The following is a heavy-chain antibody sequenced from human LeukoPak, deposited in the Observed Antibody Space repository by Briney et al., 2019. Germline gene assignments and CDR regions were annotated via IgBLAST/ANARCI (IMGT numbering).Heavy chain of an antibody. V-gene: IGHV4-4*07. J-gene: IGHJ4*02. Sequence: SETLSLTCTFSGGSISSYYWSWIRQPAGKGLEWIGRIYTSGSTNYNPSLKSRVTMSVDTSKNQFSLKLSSVTAADTAVYYCARDAYYYGGSGYFRFDYWGQGTLVTVSS. D-gene: IGHD3-22*01. CDR3: ARDAYYYGGSGYFRFDY. CDR2: IYTSGST. CDR1: GGSISSYY.